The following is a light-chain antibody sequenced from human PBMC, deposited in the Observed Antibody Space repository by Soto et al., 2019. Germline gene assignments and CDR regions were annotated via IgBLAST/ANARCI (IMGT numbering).Light chain of an antibody. J-gene: IGKJ2*01. CDR1: QSVSSSY. Sequence: EIVLTQSPGTLSLSPGERATLSCRASQSVSSSYLAWYQQKPGQALRLLIYCASSSATGIPARFSGSGSVTDFKLTISRLEPDDCAEYYCQQYGSSRYTSGKGTKLEIK. V-gene: IGKV3-20*01. CDR2: CAS. CDR3: QQYGSSRYT.